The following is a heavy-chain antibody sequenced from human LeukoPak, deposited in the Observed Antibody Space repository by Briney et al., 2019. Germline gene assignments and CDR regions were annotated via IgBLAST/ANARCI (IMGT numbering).Heavy chain of an antibody. CDR3: ARDKPGFDPDYYDSSGYYYWVH. D-gene: IGHD3-22*01. V-gene: IGHV1-18*01. Sequence: ASVKVSCKASGYTFTSYGISWVRQAPGQGLEWMGWISAYNGNTNYAQKLQGRVTMTTDTSTSTAYVELRSLRSDDTAVYYCARDKPGFDPDYYDSSGYYYWVHWGQGTLVTVSS. CDR1: GYTFTSYG. CDR2: ISAYNGNT. J-gene: IGHJ4*02.